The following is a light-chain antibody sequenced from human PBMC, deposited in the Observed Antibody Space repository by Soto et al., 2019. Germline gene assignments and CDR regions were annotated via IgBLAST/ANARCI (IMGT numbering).Light chain of an antibody. CDR2: PAR. V-gene: IGKV1-39*01. Sequence: IQMTQSPSSLSASVGDRVTITCRASQRITTYLNWYQQRPGRAPKLLISPARTLQRGVPSRFIGSGSGTDFTLTITSLQPEDFATYFCQQSYSTPYTFGQGTKLEIK. CDR1: QRITTY. CDR3: QQSYSTPYT. J-gene: IGKJ2*01.